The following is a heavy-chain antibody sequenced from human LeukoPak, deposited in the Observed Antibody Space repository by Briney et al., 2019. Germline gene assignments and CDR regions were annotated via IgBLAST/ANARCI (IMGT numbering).Heavy chain of an antibody. J-gene: IGHJ2*01. CDR1: GGSINSYY. CDR2: MYPSGST. Sequence: SETLSLTCIVSGGSINSYYWGWIRQPPGNGLEWIGLMYPSGSTTYNPSVKSRVSISVDTSKNQVSLTVSSVAAADTAVYYCARLAIRSTWYFDLWGRGTLVSVSS. CDR3: ARLAIRSTWYFDL. D-gene: IGHD3-10*01. V-gene: IGHV4-4*09.